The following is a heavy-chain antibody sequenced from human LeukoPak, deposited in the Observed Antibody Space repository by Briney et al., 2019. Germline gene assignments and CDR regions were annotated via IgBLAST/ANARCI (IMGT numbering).Heavy chain of an antibody. Sequence: GGSLRLSCAASGFTFSSYSMNWVRQAPGKGLECVSYISSSSSTIYYADSVKGRFTISRDNAKNSLYLQMNSLRAEDTAVYYCARDTVPLGYYYSYWGQGTLVTVSS. CDR1: GFTFSSYS. J-gene: IGHJ4*02. CDR3: ARDTVPLGYYYSY. D-gene: IGHD3-22*01. CDR2: ISSSSSTI. V-gene: IGHV3-48*04.